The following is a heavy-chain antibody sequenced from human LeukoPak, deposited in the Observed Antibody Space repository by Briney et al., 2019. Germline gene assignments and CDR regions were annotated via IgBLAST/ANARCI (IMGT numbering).Heavy chain of an antibody. CDR1: GFIFSDYY. D-gene: IGHD3-3*01. Sequence: GGSLRLSCAASGFIFSDYYMSWVRQAPGKGLEWVSGSGSGGSTYYADSVKGRFTISRDNSKNTLYLQMNSLRAEDTAVYYCAKDFWSGYYPNYWGQGTLVTVSS. CDR2: SGSGGST. J-gene: IGHJ4*02. V-gene: IGHV3-23*01. CDR3: AKDFWSGYYPNY.